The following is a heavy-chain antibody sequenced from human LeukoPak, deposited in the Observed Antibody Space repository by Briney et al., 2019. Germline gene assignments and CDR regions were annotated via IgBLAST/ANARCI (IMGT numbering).Heavy chain of an antibody. CDR2: VSWNGGTI. J-gene: IGHJ4*02. D-gene: IGHD3-10*01. V-gene: IGHV3-9*01. CDR1: GFTFNHFA. Sequence: GGSLRLSCATSGFTFNHFAMHWVRQPLGKGLEWVSGVSWNGGTIGYADSVKGRFIISRDNAMKSVALQMNSLRPDDTALYYCVKDRQYYASGAGRGLDYWGQGILVTVSS. CDR3: VKDRQYYASGAGRGLDY.